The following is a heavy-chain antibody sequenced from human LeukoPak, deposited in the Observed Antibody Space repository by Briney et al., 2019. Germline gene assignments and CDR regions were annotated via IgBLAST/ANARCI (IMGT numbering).Heavy chain of an antibody. CDR3: ARATRPSGYCSSTSCYPGGFDY. Sequence: ASETLSLTCTVSGGSISSYYWSWIRQPPGKGLEWIGYIYYSGSTNYNPSLKSRVTISVDTSKNQFSLKLSSVTAADTAVYYCARATRPSGYCSSTSCYPGGFDYWGQGTLVTVSS. CDR1: GGSISSYY. CDR2: IYYSGST. D-gene: IGHD2-2*01. V-gene: IGHV4-59*01. J-gene: IGHJ4*02.